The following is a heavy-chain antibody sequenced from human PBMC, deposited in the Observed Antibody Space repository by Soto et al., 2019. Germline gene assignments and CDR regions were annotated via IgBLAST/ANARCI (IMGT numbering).Heavy chain of an antibody. D-gene: IGHD6-25*01. CDR2: IYYSGST. CDR3: AGDYRNGPGWRTEGYYGYGMGV. V-gene: IGHV4-59*01. J-gene: IGHJ6*01. CDR1: GGSISSYY. Sequence: SETLSLTCTVSGGSISSYYWSWIRQPPGKGLEWIGYIYYSGSTNYNPSLKSRVTISVDTSKNQFSLKLGSVPAAAPAVYYWAGDYRNGPGWRTEGYYGYGMGVWGQGTTGTLSS.